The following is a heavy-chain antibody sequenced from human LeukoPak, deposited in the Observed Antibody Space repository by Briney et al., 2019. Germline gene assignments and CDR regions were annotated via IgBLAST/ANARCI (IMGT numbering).Heavy chain of an antibody. CDR3: ARDLYFYGSGNFVPGLPDY. V-gene: IGHV3-48*03. J-gene: IGHJ4*02. CDR1: GFNFNTYE. D-gene: IGHD3-10*01. CDR2: ICGRGTTK. Sequence: GGSPRLSCIASGFNFNTYEMNWVRQAPGQGLEWVSYICGRGTTKYYADSVKGRFTISRDSAENSPYLQMNDLRAEDTAVYYCARDLYFYGSGNFVPGLPDYWGQGPLVTVSS.